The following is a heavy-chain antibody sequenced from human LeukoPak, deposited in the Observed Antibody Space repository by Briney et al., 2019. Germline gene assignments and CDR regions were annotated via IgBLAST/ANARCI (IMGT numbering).Heavy chain of an antibody. CDR3: ARAVAVAGYYYYGMDV. CDR1: GGSFSGYY. V-gene: IGHV4-34*01. J-gene: IGHJ6*02. CDR2: INHSGST. D-gene: IGHD6-19*01. Sequence: SETLSLTCTVYGGSFSGYYWSWIRQPPGKGLEWIGEINHSGSTNYNPSLKSQVTISVDTSKNQFSLKLSSVTAADTAVYYCARAVAVAGYYYYGMDVWGQGTTVTVSS.